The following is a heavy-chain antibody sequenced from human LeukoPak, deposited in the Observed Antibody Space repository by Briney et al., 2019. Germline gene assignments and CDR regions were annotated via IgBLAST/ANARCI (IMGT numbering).Heavy chain of an antibody. CDR3: ARLRYGSYGMDV. Sequence: SETLSLTCTVSGGSISSYYWSWIRQPPEKGLEWIGYIYYSGSTNYNPSLKSRVTISVDTSKNQFSLKLSSVTAADTAVYYCARLRYGSYGMDVWGQGTTVTVSS. V-gene: IGHV4-59*01. D-gene: IGHD3-16*01. CDR1: GGSISSYY. J-gene: IGHJ6*02. CDR2: IYYSGST.